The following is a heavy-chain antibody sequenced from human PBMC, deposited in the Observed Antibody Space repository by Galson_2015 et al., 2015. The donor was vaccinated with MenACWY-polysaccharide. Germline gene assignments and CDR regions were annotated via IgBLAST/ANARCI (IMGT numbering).Heavy chain of an antibody. CDR3: ARTCPPYSRTWYECFDY. V-gene: IGHV6-1*01. CDR2: TYYRSKWYH. J-gene: IGHJ4*02. CDR1: GDSVSSNSAA. Sequence: CAISGDSVSSNSAAWNWIRQSPSRGLEWLGRTYYRSKWYHDYPVSVKSRITINPDTSKNQFSLQLNSVTPDDTALYYCARTCPPYSRTWYECFDYWDQGTVVTVSS. D-gene: IGHD6-13*01.